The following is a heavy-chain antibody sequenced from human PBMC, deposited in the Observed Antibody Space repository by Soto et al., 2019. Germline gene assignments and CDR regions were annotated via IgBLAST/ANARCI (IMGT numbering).Heavy chain of an antibody. CDR2: VYDTWST. V-gene: IGHV4-59*08. D-gene: IGHD3-10*01. CDR1: SGPSKSHN. J-gene: IGHJ6*01. Sequence: QVQVQQSGPGLVKPSETLSLTCTVSSGPSKSHNWGWIRQPPGRGLEWIGYVYDTWSTSYNPSLKSRVTVSADTSTNRISLTLRFVTAADTAVYYCVRQGIGFLHGLVDVWGPGTTVIVSS. CDR3: VRQGIGFLHGLVDV.